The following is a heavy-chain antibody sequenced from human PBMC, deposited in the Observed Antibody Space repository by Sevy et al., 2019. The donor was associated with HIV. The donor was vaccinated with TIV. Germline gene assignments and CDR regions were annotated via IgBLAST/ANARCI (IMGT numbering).Heavy chain of an antibody. D-gene: IGHD3-22*01. CDR1: GGSISSGGYY. J-gene: IGHJ3*02. CDR2: IYYSGST. V-gene: IGHV4-31*03. Sequence: SETLSLTCTVSGGSISSGGYYWSWIRQHPGKGLEWIGYIYYSGSTYYNPSLKSRVTISVDTSKNQFSLKLSSVTAADTAVYYCAREDYDSSGYLDAFDIWRQGTMVTVSS. CDR3: AREDYDSSGYLDAFDI.